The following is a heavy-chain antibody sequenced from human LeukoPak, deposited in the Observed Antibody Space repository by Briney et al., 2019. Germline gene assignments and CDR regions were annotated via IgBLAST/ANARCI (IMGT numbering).Heavy chain of an antibody. CDR3: AELGITMIGGV. CDR2: SSSSSTI. Sequence: GGSLRLSCAASGFTFSSYSMDWVRQAPGKGLEWVSYSSSSSTIYYADSVKGRFTISRDNAKNSLYLQMNSLRAEDTAVYYCAELGITMIGGVWGKGTTVTISS. V-gene: IGHV3-48*01. D-gene: IGHD3-10*02. CDR1: GFTFSSYS. J-gene: IGHJ6*04.